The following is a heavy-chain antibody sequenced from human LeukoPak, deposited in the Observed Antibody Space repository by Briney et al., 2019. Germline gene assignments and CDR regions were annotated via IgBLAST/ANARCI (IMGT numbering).Heavy chain of an antibody. D-gene: IGHD6-19*01. CDR2: ISSSSSYI. V-gene: IGHV3-21*01. CDR3: APQYSSGWLQGY. Sequence: PGGSLRLSCAASGFTFSSYSMNWVRQAPGKGLEWVSSISSSSSYIYYADSVKGRFTISRDNAKNSLYLQMNSLRAEDTAVYYCAPQYSSGWLQGYWGQGTLVTVSS. J-gene: IGHJ4*02. CDR1: GFTFSSYS.